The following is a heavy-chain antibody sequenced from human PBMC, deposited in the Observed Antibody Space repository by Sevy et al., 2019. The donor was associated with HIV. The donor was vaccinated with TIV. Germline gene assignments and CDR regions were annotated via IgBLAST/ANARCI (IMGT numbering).Heavy chain of an antibody. CDR1: GYTLTQLS. Sequence: ASVKVSCKVSGYTLTQLSMHWVRQAPGKGLEWMGTFDPEDDKTIYAQKFQGRVTMTEDKSTDTAYMELSSLGFEETAMFYCATTKDYYDNSGYPFDYWGQGTLVTVSS. CDR3: ATTKDYYDNSGYPFDY. V-gene: IGHV1-24*01. J-gene: IGHJ4*02. CDR2: FDPEDDKT. D-gene: IGHD3-22*01.